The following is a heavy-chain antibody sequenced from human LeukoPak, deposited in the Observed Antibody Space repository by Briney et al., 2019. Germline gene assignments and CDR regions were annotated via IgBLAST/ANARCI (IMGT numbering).Heavy chain of an antibody. CDR3: ARDLYCSGGSCYATGWFDP. J-gene: IGHJ5*02. CDR2: IIPICGTA. V-gene: IGHV1-69*05. CDR1: GGTFSSYA. Sequence: ASVKVSFKASGGTFSSYAISWVRQAPGQGVEWMGRIIPICGTANYAQKFQGRVTITTDESTSTANMELSSLRSEDTAVYYCARDLYCSGGSCYATGWFDPWGQGTLVTVSS. D-gene: IGHD2-15*01.